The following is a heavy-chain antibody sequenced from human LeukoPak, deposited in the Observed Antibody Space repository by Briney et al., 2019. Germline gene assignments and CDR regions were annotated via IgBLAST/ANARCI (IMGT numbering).Heavy chain of an antibody. CDR1: GFTFSNAW. Sequence: GGSLRLSCAASGFTFSNAWMSWVRQAPGKGLEWVGRIKSKTDGGTTDYAAPVKGRFTISRDDSKNTLYLQMNSLKTEDTAVYYCTTKLLWFGELLYDYWGQGTLVTVSS. CDR2: IKSKTDGGTT. CDR3: TTKLLWFGELLYDY. V-gene: IGHV3-15*01. J-gene: IGHJ4*02. D-gene: IGHD3-10*01.